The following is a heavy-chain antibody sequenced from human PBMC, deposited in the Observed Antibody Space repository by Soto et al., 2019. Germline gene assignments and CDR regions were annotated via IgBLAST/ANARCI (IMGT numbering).Heavy chain of an antibody. J-gene: IGHJ5*02. V-gene: IGHV3-23*01. D-gene: IGHD5-18*01. Sequence: GGSLRLSCAASGFTFSSYAMSWVRQAPGKGLEWVSAISGRGGSTYYADSVKGRFTISRDNSKNTLYLQMNSLRAEDTAVYYCARKRVYSYGPSGWFDPWGQGTLVTVSS. CDR1: GFTFSSYA. CDR2: ISGRGGST. CDR3: ARKRVYSYGPSGWFDP.